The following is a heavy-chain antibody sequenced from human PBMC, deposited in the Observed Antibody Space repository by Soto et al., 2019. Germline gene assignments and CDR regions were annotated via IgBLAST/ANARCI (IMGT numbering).Heavy chain of an antibody. CDR3: AKAYYDILTGYYDYYYYYGMDV. J-gene: IGHJ6*02. CDR2: ISGSGGST. Sequence: VGSLRLSCAASGFTFSSYAMSWVRQAPGKGLEWVSAISGSGGSTYYADSVKGRFTISRDNSKNTLYLQMNSLRAEDTAVYYCAKAYYDILTGYYDYYYYYGMDVWGQGTTVTVSS. V-gene: IGHV3-23*01. D-gene: IGHD3-9*01. CDR1: GFTFSSYA.